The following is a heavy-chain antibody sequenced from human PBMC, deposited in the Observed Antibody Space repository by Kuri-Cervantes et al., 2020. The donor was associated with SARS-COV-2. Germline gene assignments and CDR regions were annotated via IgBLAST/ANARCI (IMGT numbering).Heavy chain of an antibody. J-gene: IGHJ4*02. CDR2: INPNSGGT. CDR3: SRAGGISSGYYYRLDY. D-gene: IGHD3-22*01. CDR1: GDTFTGYY. Sequence: ASVKVSCKASGDTFTGYYMHWVRQAPGQGVEWMGRINPNSGGTNYAQKFQGRVTMTRDKSIRTAYMELSRLRSDDTAVYYCSRAGGISSGYYYRLDYWGQGTLVTVSS. V-gene: IGHV1-2*06.